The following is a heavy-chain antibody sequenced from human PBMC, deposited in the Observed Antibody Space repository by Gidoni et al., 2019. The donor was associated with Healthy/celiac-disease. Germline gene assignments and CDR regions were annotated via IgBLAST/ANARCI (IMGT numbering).Heavy chain of an antibody. CDR1: GGSISSSSYY. Sequence: QLQLQASGPGLVKPSATLSLTCTVSGGSISSSSYYWGWSRQPPGTGLEWIGSTYFSGCTYYNPSLKSRVTISVDTSKNQFSLKLSSVTAADTAVYYCARLNGDYAFDYWGQGTLVTVSS. V-gene: IGHV4-39*01. CDR2: TYFSGCT. D-gene: IGHD4-17*01. CDR3: ARLNGDYAFDY. J-gene: IGHJ4*02.